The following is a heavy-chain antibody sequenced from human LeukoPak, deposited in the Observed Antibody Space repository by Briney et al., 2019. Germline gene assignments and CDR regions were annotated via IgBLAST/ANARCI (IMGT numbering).Heavy chain of an antibody. Sequence: PSETLSLTCTVSGGSTSSYYWSWIRQPAGKGPEWIGRIYTSGSTNSNPSLKSRVTMSVDTSKNQFSLKLSSVTAADTAVYYCARSRQDTVTNHYYYYYMDVWGKGTTVTISS. CDR1: GGSTSSYY. CDR3: ARSRQDTVTNHYYYYYMDV. CDR2: IYTSGST. J-gene: IGHJ6*03. D-gene: IGHD4-17*01. V-gene: IGHV4-4*07.